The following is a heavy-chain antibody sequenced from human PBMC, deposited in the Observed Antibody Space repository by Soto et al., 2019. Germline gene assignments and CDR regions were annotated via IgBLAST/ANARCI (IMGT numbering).Heavy chain of an antibody. CDR1: EFSFSSYA. Sequence: EVQLLESGGGLVQPGGSLRLSCAASEFSFSSYALNWVRQAPGKGLEWVSAISATGTTTYYADSVKGRFTISRDNSKRTLFPQMDSLSPEDTAVYYCATYSSPFDYWGQGTLVTVSS. CDR2: ISATGTTT. CDR3: ATYSSPFDY. V-gene: IGHV3-23*01. D-gene: IGHD6-13*01. J-gene: IGHJ4*02.